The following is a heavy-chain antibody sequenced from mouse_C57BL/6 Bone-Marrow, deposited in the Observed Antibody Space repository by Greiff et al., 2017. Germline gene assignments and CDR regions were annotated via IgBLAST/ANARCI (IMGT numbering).Heavy chain of an antibody. D-gene: IGHD2-1*01. CDR3: ARGGDGNPFAY. J-gene: IGHJ3*01. CDR2: IDPSDSET. CDR1: GYTFTSYW. V-gene: IGHV1-52*01. Sequence: VQLQQPGAELVRPGSSVKLSCKASGYTFTSYWMHWVKQRPIQGLEWIGNIDPSDSETHYNQKFKDKATLTVDKSSSTAYMQLSSLTSEDSAVYYCARGGDGNPFAYWGQGTLVTVSA.